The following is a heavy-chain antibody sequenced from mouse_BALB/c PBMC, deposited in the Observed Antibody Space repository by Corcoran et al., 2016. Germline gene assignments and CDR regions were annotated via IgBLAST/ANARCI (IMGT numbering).Heavy chain of an antibody. V-gene: IGHV4-1*02. Sequence: EVKLLESGGGLVQHGGSLKLSCAASGFDFSRYWMSWVRQAPGKGLEWIGEINPDSSTINYTPSLKDKFIISRDNAKNTLYLQMSKVRSEDTALYYCARAHYYGLIYYWGQGTTLTVSS. D-gene: IGHD1-2*01. CDR2: INPDSSTI. CDR3: ARAHYYGLIYY. J-gene: IGHJ2*01. CDR1: GFDFSRYW.